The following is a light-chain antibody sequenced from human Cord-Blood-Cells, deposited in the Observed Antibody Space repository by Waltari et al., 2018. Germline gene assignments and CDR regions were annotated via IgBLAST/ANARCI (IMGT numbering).Light chain of an antibody. CDR3: SSYTSSSVV. J-gene: IGLJ2*01. Sequence: QSALTQPASVPGSPGQSITISCTGTSSDVGGYNYFSWYQQHPGKAPQLMIYDVSKRPSGVSNRFSGSKSGNTASLTISGLQAEDEADYYCSSYTSSSVVFGGGTKLTVL. CDR2: DVS. V-gene: IGLV2-14*01. CDR1: SSDVGGYNY.